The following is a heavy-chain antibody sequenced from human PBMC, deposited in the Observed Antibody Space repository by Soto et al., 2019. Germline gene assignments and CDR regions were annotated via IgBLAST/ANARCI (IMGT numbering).Heavy chain of an antibody. Sequence: GGSLRLSCAASGFTFSSYSMNWVRQAPGKGLEWVSYISSSSSTIYYADSVKGRFTISRDNAKNSLYLQMSSLRDEDTAVYYCARERGSGRPTYYYYGMDVWGQGTTVTSP. CDR3: ARERGSGRPTYYYYGMDV. CDR1: GFTFSSYS. V-gene: IGHV3-48*02. J-gene: IGHJ6*02. CDR2: ISSSSSTI. D-gene: IGHD3-10*01.